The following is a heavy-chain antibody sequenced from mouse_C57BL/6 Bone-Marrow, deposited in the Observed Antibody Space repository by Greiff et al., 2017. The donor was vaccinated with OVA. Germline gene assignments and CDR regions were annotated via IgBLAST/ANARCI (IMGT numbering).Heavy chain of an antibody. CDR3: ATNWVFAY. D-gene: IGHD4-1*01. V-gene: IGHV1-82*01. CDR2: IYPGDGDT. Sequence: QVQLQQSGPELVKPGASVKISCKASGYAFSSSWMNWVKQRPGKGLEWIGRIYPGDGDTNYNGKFKGKATLTADKSSNTAYMQLSSLTSEDSAVYFCATNWVFAYWGQGTLVTVSA. J-gene: IGHJ3*01. CDR1: GYAFSSSW.